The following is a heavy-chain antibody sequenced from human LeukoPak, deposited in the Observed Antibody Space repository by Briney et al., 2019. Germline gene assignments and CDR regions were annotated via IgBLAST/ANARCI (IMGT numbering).Heavy chain of an antibody. CDR1: GFTVSGYC. J-gene: IGHJ5*02. Sequence: GRSLRLSCAAAGFTVSGYCMSWVRQAPGKWLEWVSAISVNGGTTYYADSVKGRFPISKDNSKNMLYLQMSSLRAEDTAVYHCSKDVAHNSISWPKWFDPWGQGTLVTVS. D-gene: IGHD6-13*01. V-gene: IGHV3-23*01. CDR2: ISVNGGTT. CDR3: SKDVAHNSISWPKWFDP.